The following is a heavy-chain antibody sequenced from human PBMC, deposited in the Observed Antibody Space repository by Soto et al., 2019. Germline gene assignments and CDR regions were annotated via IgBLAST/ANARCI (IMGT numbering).Heavy chain of an antibody. CDR1: GFTFSSYG. CDR3: AKGHFFDY. Sequence: QVQLVESGGGVVQPGRSLRLSCAASGFTFSSYGMHWVRQAPGKGLEWVAVISYDGSNKYYADSVKGRFTISRDNSKNTLYLQINSLRAEDTAVYYCAKGHFFDYWGQGTLVTVSS. V-gene: IGHV3-30*18. CDR2: ISYDGSNK. J-gene: IGHJ4*02. D-gene: IGHD3-3*02.